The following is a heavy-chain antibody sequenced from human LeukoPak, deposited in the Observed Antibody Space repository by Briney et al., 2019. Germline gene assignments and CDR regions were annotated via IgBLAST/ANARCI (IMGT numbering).Heavy chain of an antibody. J-gene: IGHJ4*02. CDR2: IYYSGST. CDR1: GGSISSYY. V-gene: IGHV4-59*08. Sequence: SETLSLTFTVSGGSISSYYWSWIRQPPGKGLEWIGYIYYSGSTYYNPSLKSRVTISVDTSKNQFSLKLSSVTAADTAVYYCARYDFWSGVPFDYWGQGTLVTVSS. CDR3: ARYDFWSGVPFDY. D-gene: IGHD3-3*01.